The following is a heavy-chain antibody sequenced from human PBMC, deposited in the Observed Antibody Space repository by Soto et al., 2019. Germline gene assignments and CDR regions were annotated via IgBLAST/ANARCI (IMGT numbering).Heavy chain of an antibody. CDR1: GFTFSNYA. D-gene: IGHD1-7*01. Sequence: PGGSLRLSCAASGFTFSNYAMNWIRQAPGKGLEWLSSISANGRNAYYADSVKGRFTISRDRSKNTLYLQVNSLRADDTAMYYCTRGGSWNYGTDPEDAFDIWGQGTMVTVSS. V-gene: IGHV3-23*01. CDR2: ISANGRNA. CDR3: TRGGSWNYGTDPEDAFDI. J-gene: IGHJ3*02.